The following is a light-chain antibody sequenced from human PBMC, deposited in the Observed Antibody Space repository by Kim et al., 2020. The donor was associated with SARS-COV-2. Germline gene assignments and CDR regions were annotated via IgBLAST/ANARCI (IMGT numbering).Light chain of an antibody. CDR2: GAS. Sequence: ETLMTQSPATLSVSPVERVTLSCRASQTISINLAWYQQKPGQAPRLLIYGASTRATGVPARFSGSGSGTEFTLTVSSLQSEDFAVYYCQQYNKWPTFGGGTKLEI. CDR3: QQYNKWPT. CDR1: QTISIN. J-gene: IGKJ4*01. V-gene: IGKV3-15*01.